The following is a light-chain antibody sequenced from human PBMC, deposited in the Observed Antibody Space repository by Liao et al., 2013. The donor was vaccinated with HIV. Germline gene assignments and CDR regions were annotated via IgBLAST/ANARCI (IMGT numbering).Light chain of an antibody. CDR2: YDS. V-gene: IGLV3-21*04. J-gene: IGLJ2*01. Sequence: SYELTQPPSVSVAPGKTARITCGGNNIGSKSVHWYQQKPGQAPVLVIYYDSDRPSGIPERFSGSNSGNTATLTISGVEAGDEADYYCHVWDRGSDHPLFGGGTKLTVL. CDR3: HVWDRGSDHPL. CDR1: NIGSKS.